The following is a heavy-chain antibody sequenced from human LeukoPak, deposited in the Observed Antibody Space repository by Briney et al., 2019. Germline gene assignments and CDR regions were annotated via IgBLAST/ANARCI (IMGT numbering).Heavy chain of an antibody. V-gene: IGHV3-21*01. J-gene: IGHJ4*02. CDR2: ISNSGSYI. Sequence: GGSLRLSCAASGFTFSSYSMNWVRQAPGKGLEWVSSISNSGSYIYCADSVKGRFTISRDNAKNSLYLQMNSLRAEDTAVYYCTRTSDSSGYYYSPNYYFDYWGQGTLVTVSS. CDR3: TRTSDSSGYYYSPNYYFDY. D-gene: IGHD3-22*01. CDR1: GFTFSSYS.